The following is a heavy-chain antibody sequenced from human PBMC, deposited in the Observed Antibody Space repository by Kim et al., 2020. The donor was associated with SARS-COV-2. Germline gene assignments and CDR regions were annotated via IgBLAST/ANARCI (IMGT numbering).Heavy chain of an antibody. V-gene: IGHV4-34*01. CDR3: ARGPGKGRYYGSGSYAGAFDI. CDR2: INHSGST. CDR1: GGSFSGYY. Sequence: SETLSLTCAVYGGSFSGYYWSWIRQPPGKGLEWIGEINHSGSTNYNPSLKSRVTISVDTSKNQFSLKLSSVTAADTAVYYCARGPGKGRYYGSGSYAGAFDIWGQGKMVTVSS. D-gene: IGHD3-10*01. J-gene: IGHJ3*02.